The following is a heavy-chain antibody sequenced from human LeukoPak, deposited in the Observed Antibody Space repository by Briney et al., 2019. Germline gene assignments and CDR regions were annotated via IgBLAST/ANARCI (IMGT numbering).Heavy chain of an antibody. V-gene: IGHV1-8*01. Sequence: ASVKVSCKASGYTFTSYDINWVRQATGQGLEWMGWMNPNSGNTGYAQKFRGRVTMTRNTSISTAYMELSSLRSEDTAVYYCASLLWSEGGMDVWGQGTTVTVSS. D-gene: IGHD3-10*01. J-gene: IGHJ6*02. CDR3: ASLLWSEGGMDV. CDR1: GYTFTSYD. CDR2: MNPNSGNT.